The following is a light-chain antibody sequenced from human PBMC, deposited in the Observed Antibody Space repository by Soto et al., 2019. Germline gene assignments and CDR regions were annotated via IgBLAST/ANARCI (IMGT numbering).Light chain of an antibody. V-gene: IGLV2-14*01. J-gene: IGLJ2*01. Sequence: QSALTQPASVSGSPGQSITISCTGTSSDVGGYNYVSWYQQHPGKAPKLMIYDVSNRPSGVSNRFSGSKSGNTASLTISGLXAEDEADYYCSSYTSSSTLVVFGGGTKLTVL. CDR2: DVS. CDR3: SSYTSSSTLVV. CDR1: SSDVGGYNY.